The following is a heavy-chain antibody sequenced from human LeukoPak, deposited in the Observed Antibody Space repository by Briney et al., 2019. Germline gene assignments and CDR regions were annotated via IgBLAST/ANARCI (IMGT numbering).Heavy chain of an antibody. D-gene: IGHD5-24*01. CDR2: INDNGGIT. V-gene: IGHV3-64D*08. J-gene: IGHJ6*02. CDR3: TRDHGMDV. Sequence: PGGSLRLSCSGAGFTFSRHAMHWVRQAPGKGLEYVSTINDNGGITYYADSVKGRFTISRDNSKNTLYLQMNNVRPEDTAVYYCTRDHGMDVWGHGTTVTVSS. CDR1: GFTFSRHA.